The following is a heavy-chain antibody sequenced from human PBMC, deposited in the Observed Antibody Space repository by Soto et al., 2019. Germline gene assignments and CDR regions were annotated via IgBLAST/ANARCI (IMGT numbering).Heavy chain of an antibody. D-gene: IGHD6-6*01. V-gene: IGHV1-69*18. CDR1: GGTFTNYV. CDR2: LIPIFAAA. Sequence: QVQLVQSGAEVRKPGSSVKVSCKISGGTFTNYVISWLRQAPGQGLEWMGRLIPIFAAANLAQKFQGRVTITADESTSTVNMELSSLTSEDTAVYYCARGRSSPNFDPWGQGTLVTVSS. CDR3: ARGRSSPNFDP. J-gene: IGHJ5*02.